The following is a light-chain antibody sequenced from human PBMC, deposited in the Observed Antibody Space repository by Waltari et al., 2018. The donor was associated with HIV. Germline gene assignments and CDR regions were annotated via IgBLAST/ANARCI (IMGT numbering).Light chain of an antibody. CDR3: QQYGRSAFT. CDR1: QSVSSSY. Sequence: EIVLTQSPGTLSLSPGERATLSCRASQSVSSSYLAWYQQKPGQAPRLLIYGSSSRATGIPDRFSGRGSGADFTLSISRLEPEDFAVYYCQQYGRSAFTFGPGTKVDIK. J-gene: IGKJ3*01. V-gene: IGKV3-20*01. CDR2: GSS.